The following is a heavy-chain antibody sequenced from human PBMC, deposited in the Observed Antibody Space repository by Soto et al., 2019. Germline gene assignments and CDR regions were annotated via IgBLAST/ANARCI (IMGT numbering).Heavy chain of an antibody. J-gene: IGHJ5*02. CDR2: INHSRST. D-gene: IGHD6-19*01. Sequence: QVQLQQWGSGLLKPSETLSLTCAVYGGSFSGYYWSWIRQPPGQGLEWIGEINHSRSTNYNTSLMSRVTISVDTSKTQFSLKLGSVTAADTAVYCCARGKKRVGIAVARTASWFDPWGQGTLVTVSS. CDR3: ARGKKRVGIAVARTASWFDP. CDR1: GGSFSGYY. V-gene: IGHV4-34*01.